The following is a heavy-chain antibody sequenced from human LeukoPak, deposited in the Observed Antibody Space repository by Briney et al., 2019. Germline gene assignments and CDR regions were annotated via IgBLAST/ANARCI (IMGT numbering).Heavy chain of an antibody. D-gene: IGHD1-14*01. CDR2: ISTSDRFK. CDR3: ARKMPGLGVIDY. CDR1: EFTFSSYG. Sequence: GGSLRLSCAASEFTFSSYGMHWVRQAPGKGLEWVSYISTSDRFKYYGNSVKGRFTISRDDAKSSLFLQMDSLRVEDTSVYYCARKMPGLGVIDYWGQGSLVIVSS. V-gene: IGHV3-48*03. J-gene: IGHJ4*02.